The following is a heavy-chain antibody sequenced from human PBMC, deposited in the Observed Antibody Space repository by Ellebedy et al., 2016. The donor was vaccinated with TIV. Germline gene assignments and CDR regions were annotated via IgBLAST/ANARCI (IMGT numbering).Heavy chain of an antibody. CDR3: VRDVGNTYALDAFDI. J-gene: IGHJ3*02. D-gene: IGHD5-18*01. Sequence: GESLKISCAASGFAVSSNYMTWVRQTPGRGLEWVSLIYSGGTTYYADSVKGRFTISRDNSKNTVYLQMNSLRAEDTAMYYCVRDVGNTYALDAFDIWGQGTMVTVSS. V-gene: IGHV3-53*01. CDR1: GFAVSSNY. CDR2: IYSGGTT.